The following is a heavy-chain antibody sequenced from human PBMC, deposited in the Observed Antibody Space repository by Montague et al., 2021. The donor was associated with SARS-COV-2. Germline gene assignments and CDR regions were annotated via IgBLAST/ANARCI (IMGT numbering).Heavy chain of an antibody. CDR2: IDDSGTT. CDR3: ARNAYNHYGLDV. CDR1: GGSLSTYY. J-gene: IGHJ6*02. V-gene: IGHV4-59*08. Sequence: SETLSLTCSVSGGSLSTYYWSWIRQPPGKGLEWIGYIDDSGTTRYNLSRRSRATISLDLSKNQFSLDLKSVTAADTAVYYCARNAYNHYGLDVWGQGTTVTVSS.